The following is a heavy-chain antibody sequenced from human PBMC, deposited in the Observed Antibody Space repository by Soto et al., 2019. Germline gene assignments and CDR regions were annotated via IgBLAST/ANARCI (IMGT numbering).Heavy chain of an antibody. Sequence: GGSLRLSCAASGFTLSSYGMHWVRQAPGKGLEWVAVISYDGSNKYYADSVKGRFTISRDNSKNTLYLQMNSLRAEDTAVYYCAKECVVVTATYGMEVSGQATTVSVFS. V-gene: IGHV3-30*18. CDR2: ISYDGSNK. CDR3: AKECVVVTATYGMEV. J-gene: IGHJ6*02. D-gene: IGHD2-21*02. CDR1: GFTLSSYG.